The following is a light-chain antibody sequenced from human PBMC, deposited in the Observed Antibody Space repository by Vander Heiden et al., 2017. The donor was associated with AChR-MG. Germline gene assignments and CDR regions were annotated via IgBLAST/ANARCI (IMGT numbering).Light chain of an antibody. CDR1: QGISNW. CDR2: DAS. V-gene: IGKV1-12*01. Sequence: DIQMTQSPSSVSASVGDRVTITCRASQGISNWLAWYQLKPGKAPKLLIYDASSLQSGVPSRFSGSGSGTDFTLTISSLQPEDFATYYCQQTNGFPPKTFGQGTKVEIK. CDR3: QQTNGFPPKT. J-gene: IGKJ1*01.